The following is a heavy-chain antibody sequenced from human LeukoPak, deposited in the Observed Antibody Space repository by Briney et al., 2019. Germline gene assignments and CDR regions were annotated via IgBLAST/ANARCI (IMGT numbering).Heavy chain of an antibody. CDR3: ARSGGDYALGY. J-gene: IGHJ4*02. D-gene: IGHD4-17*01. CDR1: GFTFSDYY. Sequence: GGSLRLSCAASGFTFSDYYMSGIRQAPGKGGEWVSYISSSGSTIYYADYVKGRFTISRNNAKNSLYLQMNRLRAEDTAVYYCARSGGDYALGYWGQGTLVTVSS. CDR2: ISSSGSTI. V-gene: IGHV3-11*01.